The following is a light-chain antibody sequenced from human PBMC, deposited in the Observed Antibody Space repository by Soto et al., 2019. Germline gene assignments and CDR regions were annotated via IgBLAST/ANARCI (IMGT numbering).Light chain of an antibody. CDR3: QQYSSYSPT. J-gene: IGKJ1*01. Sequence: DFQMTQSPSTLSASVGDRVTITCRASQRISGWLAWYQQKPGKAPKLLIYDASTLQSGVPSRFSGSGSGTDSNFTIISLQPDDFATYYCQQYSSYSPTFGQGTKVDIK. CDR2: DAS. V-gene: IGKV1-5*01. CDR1: QRISGW.